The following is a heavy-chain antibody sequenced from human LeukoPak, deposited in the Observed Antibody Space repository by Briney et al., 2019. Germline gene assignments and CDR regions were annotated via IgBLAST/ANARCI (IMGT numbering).Heavy chain of an antibody. Sequence: GESLKISCKGSGYSFTTYWIGWVRQMPGKGLEWMGIIYPGDSDTRYSPSFQGQVTISADNSINTAYLQWSSLKSSDTAIYYCARSGSPYNWLDPWGQGTLVSVSS. V-gene: IGHV5-51*01. D-gene: IGHD2-15*01. CDR1: GYSFTTYW. CDR3: ARSGSPYNWLDP. J-gene: IGHJ5*02. CDR2: IYPGDSDT.